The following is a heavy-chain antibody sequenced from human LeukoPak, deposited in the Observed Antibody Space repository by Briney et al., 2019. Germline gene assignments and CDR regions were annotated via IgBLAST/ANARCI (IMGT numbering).Heavy chain of an antibody. CDR3: AGQRRRGYSYGFFDY. Sequence: SVTVSFKASGGTFSSYAISWVRQAPGQGLEWMGGIIPIFGTANYAQKFQGRVTITADESTSTAYMELSSLRSEDTAVYYCAGQRRRGYSYGFFDYWGQGTLVTVSS. J-gene: IGHJ4*02. CDR2: IIPIFGTA. D-gene: IGHD5-18*01. V-gene: IGHV1-69*01. CDR1: GGTFSSYA.